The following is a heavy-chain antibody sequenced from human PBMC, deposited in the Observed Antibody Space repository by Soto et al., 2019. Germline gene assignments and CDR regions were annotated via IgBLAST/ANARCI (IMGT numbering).Heavy chain of an antibody. D-gene: IGHD1-26*01. J-gene: IGHJ6*02. CDR1: GYNFISYW. CDR2: IDPSDSYT. CDR3: ARPYRHGDDTDV. Sequence: GESLKISCKGSGYNFISYWISWVRQVPGKGLEWMGRIDPSDSYTNYNPSFQGRVTISVDKSISTAYLQWSSLTASDTAMYYCARPYRHGDDTDVWGQGTTVTVSS. V-gene: IGHV5-10-1*01.